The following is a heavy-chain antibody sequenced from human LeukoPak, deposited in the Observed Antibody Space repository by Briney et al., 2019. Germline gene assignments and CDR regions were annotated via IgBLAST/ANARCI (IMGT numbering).Heavy chain of an antibody. CDR1: GYTFTSYA. V-gene: IGHV1-3*01. CDR2: INAGNGNT. CDR3: ATHSSGYYHIFDY. D-gene: IGHD3-22*01. Sequence: ASVKVSCKASGYTFTSYAMHWVRQAPGQRLEWMGWINAGNGNTKYSQRFQGRVTITADESTSTAYMELSSLRSEDTAVYYCATHSSGYYHIFDYWGQGTLVTVSS. J-gene: IGHJ4*02.